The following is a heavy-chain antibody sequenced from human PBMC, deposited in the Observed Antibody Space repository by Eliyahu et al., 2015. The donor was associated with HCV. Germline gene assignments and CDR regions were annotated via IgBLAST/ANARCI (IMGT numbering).Heavy chain of an antibody. CDR2: IIPIFGTA. CDR1: GGTFSSSA. J-gene: IGHJ4*02. V-gene: IGHV1-69*01. Sequence: QVQLVQSGAEVKKPGSSVKVSCKASGGTFSSSAISWVRQAPGQGLEWMGGIIPIFGTANYAQKFQGRVTITADESTSTAYMELRSLRSEDTAVYYCARGPDEKTGGAYYYFYWGQGTLVAVSS. CDR3: ARGPDEKTGGAYYYFY. D-gene: IGHD3-3*01.